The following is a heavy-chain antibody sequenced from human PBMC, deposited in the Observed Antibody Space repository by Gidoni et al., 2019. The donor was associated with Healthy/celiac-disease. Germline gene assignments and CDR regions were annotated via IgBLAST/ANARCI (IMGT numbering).Heavy chain of an antibody. CDR2: ISSNGGST. CDR3: VRAYSSSWYGWFDP. J-gene: IGHJ5*02. Sequence: EVQLVESGGGLVQHGGSLRLACSASGFTFSRYAMHWVRHAPGKGLKYGSAISSNGGSTYYADSVKGRFTISRDNSKNTLYLQMSSLRAEDTAVYYCVRAYSSSWYGWFDPWGQGTLVTVSS. V-gene: IGHV3-64D*06. D-gene: IGHD6-13*01. CDR1: GFTFSRYA.